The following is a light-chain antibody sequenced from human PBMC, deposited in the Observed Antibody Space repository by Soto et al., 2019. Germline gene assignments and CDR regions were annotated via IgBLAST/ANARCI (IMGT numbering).Light chain of an antibody. CDR3: QQYNNWPSWT. Sequence: IALTQSPATLSLSAGERGTLSCRASQSVSSKLAWYQQKPGQAPRLLLYAASARATGIPARFSGSGSGTELTLTISSLQSEDFAVYYCQQYNNWPSWTFGQGTKVDIK. CDR2: AAS. CDR1: QSVSSK. J-gene: IGKJ1*01. V-gene: IGKV3-15*01.